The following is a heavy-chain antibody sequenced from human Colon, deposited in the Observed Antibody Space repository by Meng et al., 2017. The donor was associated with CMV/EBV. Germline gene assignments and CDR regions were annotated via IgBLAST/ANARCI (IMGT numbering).Heavy chain of an antibody. V-gene: IGHV1-69*02. J-gene: IGHJ4*02. D-gene: IGHD1-7*01. CDR2: IIPILGMA. Sequence: SVKVSCKASGGTFSSYTISWVRQAPGQGLEWMGRIIPILGMANYAQNFQGRLTMTTDISTSTAYMELTSLRSNDTAVYYCARGVTGTPRAFDYWGQGTLVTVSS. CDR1: GGTFSSYT. CDR3: ARGVTGTPRAFDY.